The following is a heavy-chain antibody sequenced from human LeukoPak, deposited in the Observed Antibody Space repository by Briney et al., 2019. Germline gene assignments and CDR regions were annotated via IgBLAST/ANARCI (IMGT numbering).Heavy chain of an antibody. CDR3: ARGGASSKPLDC. CDR2: IHYSGDT. CDR1: GGSISSYY. D-gene: IGHD1-14*01. J-gene: IGHJ4*02. Sequence: SETLSLTCTVSGGSISSYYWSWIRQPPGKGLEWIAWIHYSGDTNYNPSLESRVTISIDTSENQFSLKLSSVTAADTAAYYCARGGASSKPLDCWGQGTLVTVSS. V-gene: IGHV4-59*01.